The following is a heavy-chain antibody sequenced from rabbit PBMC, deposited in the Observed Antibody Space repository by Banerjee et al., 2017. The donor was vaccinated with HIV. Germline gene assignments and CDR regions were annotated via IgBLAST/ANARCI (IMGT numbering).Heavy chain of an antibody. Sequence: QEQLEESGGDLVKPEGSLTLTCTASGFSFSNKCVMCWVRQAPGKGLEWIGCINTSSGNTVYASWAKGRFTISRTSTTVDLKMTSLTAADTATYFCVRHNSGLTLWGPGTLVTVS. D-gene: IGHD4-1*01. J-gene: IGHJ6*01. CDR2: INTSSGNT. CDR3: VRHNSGLTL. CDR1: GFSFSNKCV. V-gene: IGHV1S45*01.